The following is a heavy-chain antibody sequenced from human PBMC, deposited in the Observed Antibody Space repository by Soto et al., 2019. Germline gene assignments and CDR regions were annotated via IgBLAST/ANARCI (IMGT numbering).Heavy chain of an antibody. V-gene: IGHV1-69*01. CDR3: ARSFTKSRRGGVAFDY. D-gene: IGHD3-3*01. Sequence: QVQLVQSGAEVKKPGASVKVSCTTSGGTISSFGMNWVRQAPGQGLEWMGGIVPIDGSTKYAEKFQGRVTITADASTSTFYMDLSSLRSEDTAVYYCARSFTKSRRGGVAFDYWGQGTLRTVSP. CDR2: IVPIDGST. J-gene: IGHJ4*02. CDR1: GGTISSFG.